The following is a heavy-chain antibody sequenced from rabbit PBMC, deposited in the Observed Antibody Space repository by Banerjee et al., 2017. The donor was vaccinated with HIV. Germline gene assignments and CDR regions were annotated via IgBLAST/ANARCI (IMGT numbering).Heavy chain of an antibody. CDR1: GIDFSSYYD. J-gene: IGHJ6*01. CDR2: INTSSGNT. CDR3: ARSVAGADWSYAL. V-gene: IGHV1S40*01. Sequence: QSLEESGGGLVKPEGSLTLTCKASGIDFSSYYDMCWVRQAPGKGLEWIACINTSSGNTVYASRAKGRFTISKTSWTTVTLQMTSLTAADTATYFCARSVAGADWSYALWGPGTLVTVS. D-gene: IGHD8-1*01.